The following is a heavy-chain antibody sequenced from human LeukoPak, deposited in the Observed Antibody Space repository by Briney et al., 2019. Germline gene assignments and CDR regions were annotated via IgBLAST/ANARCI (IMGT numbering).Heavy chain of an antibody. Sequence: GGSLRLSCAASVFTFSSYAMSWVRQAPGKGLEWVSAISGSGGSTYYADSVKGRFTISRDNSKNTLYLQMNSLRAEDTAVYYCAKDHDYYDSSGYPFDYWGQGTLVTVSS. CDR3: AKDHDYYDSSGYPFDY. D-gene: IGHD3-22*01. J-gene: IGHJ4*02. V-gene: IGHV3-23*01. CDR2: ISGSGGST. CDR1: VFTFSSYA.